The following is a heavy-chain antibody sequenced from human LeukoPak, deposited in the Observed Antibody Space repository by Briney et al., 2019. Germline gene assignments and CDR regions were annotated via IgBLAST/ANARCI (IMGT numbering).Heavy chain of an antibody. Sequence: SETLSLTCTVSGGSISSSSYYWGWIRQPPGKGLEWIGSIYYSGSTYYNPSLKSRVTISVDTSKNQFSLKLNSVTAADTAVYYCARMIGSGYYDYWGQGTLVTVSS. D-gene: IGHD3-22*01. V-gene: IGHV4-39*01. CDR1: GGSISSSSYY. CDR2: IYYSGST. J-gene: IGHJ4*02. CDR3: ARMIGSGYYDY.